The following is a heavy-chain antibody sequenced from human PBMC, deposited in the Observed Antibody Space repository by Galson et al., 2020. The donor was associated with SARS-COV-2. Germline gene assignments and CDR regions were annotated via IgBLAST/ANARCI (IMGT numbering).Heavy chain of an antibody. CDR2: ISYDGSNK. D-gene: IGHD2-15*01. CDR1: GFTFSSYG. V-gene: IGHV3-30*18. Sequence: TGGSLRLSCAASGFTFSSYGMHWVRQAPGKGLEWVAVISYDGSNKYYADSVKGRFTISRDNSKNTLYLQMNSLRAEDTAVYYCAKNEGPYCSGGSGYSRPDYWGQGTLVTVSS. CDR3: AKNEGPYCSGGSGYSRPDY. J-gene: IGHJ4*02.